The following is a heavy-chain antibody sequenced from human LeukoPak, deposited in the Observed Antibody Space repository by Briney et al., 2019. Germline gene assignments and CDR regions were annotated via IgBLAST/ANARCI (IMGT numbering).Heavy chain of an antibody. J-gene: IGHJ2*01. CDR1: GGSFSGYY. V-gene: IGHV4-34*01. CDR2: IYHSGST. CDR3: AREDYDDSGAWYFDL. D-gene: IGHD3-3*01. Sequence: SETLSLTCAVYGGSFSGYYWSWVRQPPGKGLEWIGEIYHSGSTNYNPSLKSRVTISVDKSKNQFSLKLSSVTAADTAVYYCAREDYDDSGAWYFDLWGRGTLVTVSS.